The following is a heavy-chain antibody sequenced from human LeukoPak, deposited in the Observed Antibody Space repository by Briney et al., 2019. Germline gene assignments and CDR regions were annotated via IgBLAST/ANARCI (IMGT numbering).Heavy chain of an antibody. J-gene: IGHJ4*02. CDR1: GFTFNTCA. V-gene: IGHV3-23*01. Sequence: GGSLRLSCAASGFTFNTCAMNWVRQAPGKGLEWVSTISGDGGGTYYADSVKGRFTISRDNSKNTLFLQMNSLRAEDTALYYCAKSPDVAGTGRFDYWGQGTLVTVSS. D-gene: IGHD6-19*01. CDR2: ISGDGGGT. CDR3: AKSPDVAGTGRFDY.